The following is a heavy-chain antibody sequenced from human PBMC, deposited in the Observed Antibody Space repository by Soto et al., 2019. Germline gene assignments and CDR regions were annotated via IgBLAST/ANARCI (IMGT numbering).Heavy chain of an antibody. J-gene: IGHJ6*02. CDR2: VRTQAYGETT. CDR3: TRRLLDYGDYYYGMDV. Sequence: LRLSCAASGFTFSSYALSWVRQAPGKGLEWLGFVRTQAYGETTDYAASVKGRFTISRDDSKSIAYLQMNSLKTEDTAVYYCTRRLLDYGDYYYGMDVWGQGTTVTVSS. D-gene: IGHD4-17*01. V-gene: IGHV3-49*04. CDR1: GFTFSSYA.